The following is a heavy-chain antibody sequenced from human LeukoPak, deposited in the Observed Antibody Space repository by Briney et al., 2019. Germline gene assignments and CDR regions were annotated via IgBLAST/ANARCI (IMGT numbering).Heavy chain of an antibody. J-gene: IGHJ4*02. D-gene: IGHD3-22*01. CDR2: ISGSGGST. Sequence: AGSLRLSCAASGFTFSSYAMSWVRQAPGKGLEWVSAISGSGGSTYYADSVKGRFTTSRDNSKNTLYLQMNSLRAEDTAVYYCAKGPRNVYYYDSSGYYPYWGQGTLVTVSS. V-gene: IGHV3-23*01. CDR3: AKGPRNVYYYDSSGYYPY. CDR1: GFTFSSYA.